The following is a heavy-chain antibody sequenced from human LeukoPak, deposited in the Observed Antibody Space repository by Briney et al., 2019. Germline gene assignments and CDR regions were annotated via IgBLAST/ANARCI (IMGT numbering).Heavy chain of an antibody. CDR3: ANEVRPNDY. V-gene: IGHV3-23*01. CDR2: IDISGGST. CDR1: GFTFSSHA. D-gene: IGHD1-1*01. J-gene: IGHJ4*02. Sequence: GGSLRLSCAASGFTFSSHAMCWVRQAPGKGLEWVSSIDISGGSTYYADSVQGRFAISRDNSKNTLYLEMNSLRAEDTALYYCANEVRPNDYWGQGTLVTVSS.